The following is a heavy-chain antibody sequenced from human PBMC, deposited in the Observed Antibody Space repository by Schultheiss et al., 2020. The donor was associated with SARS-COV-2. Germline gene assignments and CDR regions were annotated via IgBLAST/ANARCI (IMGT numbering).Heavy chain of an antibody. CDR1: GGSISSSSYY. J-gene: IGHJ6*02. CDR2: IYYSGST. V-gene: IGHV4-39*01. CDR3: ARQKFSGYYSRNYYYGMDV. Sequence: SETLSLTCTVSGGSISSSSYYWGWIRQPPGKGLEWIGYIYYSGSTYYNPSLKSRVTISVDTSKNQFSLKLSSVTAADTAVYYCARQKFSGYYSRNYYYGMDVWGQGTTVTVSS. D-gene: IGHD3-22*01.